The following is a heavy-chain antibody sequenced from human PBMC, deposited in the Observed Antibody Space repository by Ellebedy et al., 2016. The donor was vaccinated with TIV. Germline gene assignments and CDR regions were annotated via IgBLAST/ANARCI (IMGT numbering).Heavy chain of an antibody. V-gene: IGHV4-59*12. Sequence: SETLSLTCTVSGGPISSYYGSWIRQPPGKGLEWIGYIYYSGSTNYNPSLKSRVTISVDTSKNQFSLKLSSVTAADTAVYYCARKDPSLRGVMSKFDYWGQGTLVTVSS. CDR3: ARKDPSLRGVMSKFDY. CDR1: GGPISSYY. CDR2: IYYSGST. J-gene: IGHJ4*02. D-gene: IGHD3-10*01.